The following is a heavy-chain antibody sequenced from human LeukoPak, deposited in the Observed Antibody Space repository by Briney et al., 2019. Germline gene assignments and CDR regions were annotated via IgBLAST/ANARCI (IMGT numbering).Heavy chain of an antibody. V-gene: IGHV3-23*01. CDR3: ARVRSPRYFDY. CDR1: GFIFSSSG. Sequence: GGSLRLSCVASGFIFSSSGMSWVRQAPGKGLEWVSTISDNGGSTYYPDSVKGRFAISRDNSKNSLYLQMNSLRAEDTAVYYCARVRSPRYFDYWGQGTLVTVSS. J-gene: IGHJ4*02. CDR2: ISDNGGST.